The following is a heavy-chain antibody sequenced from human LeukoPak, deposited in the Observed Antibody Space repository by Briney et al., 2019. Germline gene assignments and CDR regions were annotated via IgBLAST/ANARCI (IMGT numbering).Heavy chain of an antibody. D-gene: IGHD3-3*01. CDR2: INTNTGNP. CDR1: GYRFTSYA. J-gene: IGHJ6*02. CDR3: ARRYYDFLSDLYGMDV. Sequence: GASVKVSCKSSGYRFTSYAMNWVRQAPGQGLEWMGWINTNTGNPTYAQGFTGRFVFSLDTSVSTAYLQISSLKAEDTAMYYCARRYYDFLSDLYGMDVWGQGTTVTVSS. V-gene: IGHV7-4-1*02.